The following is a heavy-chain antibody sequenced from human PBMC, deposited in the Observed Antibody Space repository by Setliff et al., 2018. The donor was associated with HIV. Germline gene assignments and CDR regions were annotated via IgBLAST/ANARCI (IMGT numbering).Heavy chain of an antibody. CDR1: GYTFTSYY. CDR2: INPSGGST. CDR3: ARSDADAFDI. D-gene: IGHD2-21*02. Sequence: WASVKVSCKASGYTFTSYYMHWVRQAPGQGLEWTGIINPSGGSTSYAQKFQGRVTMTRDTSTSTVDMELSSLRSEDTAVYYCARSDADAFDIWGQGTMVTVSS. V-gene: IGHV1-46*01. J-gene: IGHJ3*02.